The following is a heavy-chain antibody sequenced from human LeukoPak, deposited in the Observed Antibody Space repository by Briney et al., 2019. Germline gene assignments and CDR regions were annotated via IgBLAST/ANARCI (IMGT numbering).Heavy chain of an antibody. J-gene: IGHJ4*02. V-gene: IGHV3-21*01. Sequence: GGSLRLSCAASGFTFSSYKMNWFGQAPGKGLEWVSGISSSSSYIYYADSVKGRFTISRDNAKNSLYLQMNSLRAEDTAVYYSARGMDRGGCNFDYWGQGTLVTVSS. CDR2: ISSSSSYI. CDR1: GFTFSSYK. D-gene: IGHD2-15*01. CDR3: ARGMDRGGCNFDY.